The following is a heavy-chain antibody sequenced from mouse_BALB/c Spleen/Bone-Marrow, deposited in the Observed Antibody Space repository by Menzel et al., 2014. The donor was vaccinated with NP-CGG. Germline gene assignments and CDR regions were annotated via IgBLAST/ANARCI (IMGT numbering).Heavy chain of an antibody. CDR2: MNPESSTI. CDR1: GFDFSRFW. J-gene: IGHJ3*01. CDR3: SRLHYCVCFVY. V-gene: IGHV4-1*02. D-gene: IGHD1-2*01. Sequence: EVQVVESGGGLVQPGGSLKLSCAASGFDFSRFWMSWVRQAPGKGLEWIGEMNPESSTINYTPSLKDKFIISRDNAKNTLYLQMSKVRSEDTALYYCSRLHYCVCFVYWGQGTLVTVSA.